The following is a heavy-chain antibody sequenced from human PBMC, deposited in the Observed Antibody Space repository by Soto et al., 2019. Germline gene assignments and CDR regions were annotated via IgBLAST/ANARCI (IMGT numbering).Heavy chain of an antibody. Sequence: ASVKVSCKASGYSVSDYFIQWVRQAPGQGLEWVAWINPKSAATNYAKKFQGRVSLTWDTSFSTAYMELTRLRPEDTAVYYCARIKWGLDYYNGMDVWGQGTTVTVSS. D-gene: IGHD1-26*01. CDR2: INPKSAAT. CDR3: ARIKWGLDYYNGMDV. J-gene: IGHJ6*02. V-gene: IGHV1-2*02. CDR1: GYSVSDYF.